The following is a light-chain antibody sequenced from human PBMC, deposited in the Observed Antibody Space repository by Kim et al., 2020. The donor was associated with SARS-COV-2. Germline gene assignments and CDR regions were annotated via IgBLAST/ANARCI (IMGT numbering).Light chain of an antibody. CDR3: AAWDDSLRV. Sequence: QSVLAQPSSVSGTPGQRVTISCSGSSSNIGSNYVYWYQQLPGTAPKLLIYRNDQRPSGVPDRFSGSKSGTSASLAISGLRSEDEAEYYCAAWDDSLRVFGGGTQLTVL. CDR1: SSNIGSNY. V-gene: IGLV1-47*01. CDR2: RND. J-gene: IGLJ3*02.